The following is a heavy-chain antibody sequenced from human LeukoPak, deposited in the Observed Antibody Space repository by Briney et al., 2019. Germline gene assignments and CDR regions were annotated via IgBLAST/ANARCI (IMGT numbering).Heavy chain of an antibody. CDR1: GFTFSSYA. CDR3: ARDGAAPY. J-gene: IGHJ4*02. CDR2: ISYDGSNK. V-gene: IGHV3-30-3*01. D-gene: IGHD6-13*01. Sequence: GGSLRLSCAASGFTFSSYAMHWVRQAPGKGLEWVAIISYDGSNKYYADSVKGRFTTSRDNSKNTLYLQMNSLRAEDTAVYYCARDGAAPYWGQGTLVTVSS.